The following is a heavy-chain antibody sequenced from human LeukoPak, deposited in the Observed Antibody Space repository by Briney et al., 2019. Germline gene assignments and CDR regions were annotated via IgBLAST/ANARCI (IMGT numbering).Heavy chain of an antibody. CDR3: ARGRPDEVYYYYMGV. CDR1: GFTFSDYY. V-gene: IGHV3-11*01. Sequence: GGSLRLSCAASGFTFSDYYMSWIRQAPGKGLEWVSYISSSGSTIYYADSVKGRFTISRDNAKNSLYLQMNSLRAEDTAVYYCARGRPDEVYYYYMGVWGKGTTVTVSS. J-gene: IGHJ6*03. CDR2: ISSSGSTI.